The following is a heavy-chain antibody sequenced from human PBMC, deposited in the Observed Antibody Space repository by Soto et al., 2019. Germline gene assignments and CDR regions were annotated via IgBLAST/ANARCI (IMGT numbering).Heavy chain of an antibody. J-gene: IGHJ6*02. CDR1: GYSFTSYW. D-gene: IGHD1-1*01. V-gene: IGHV5-10-1*01. CDR2: IDPSDSYT. CDR3: ARKLSGTFDYYYGMDA. Sequence: GESLKISCKGSGYSFTSYWISWVRQMPGKGLEWMGRIDPSDSYTNYSPSFQGHVTISADKSISTAYLQWSSLKASDTAMYYCARKLSGTFDYYYGMDAWGQGTTVTISS.